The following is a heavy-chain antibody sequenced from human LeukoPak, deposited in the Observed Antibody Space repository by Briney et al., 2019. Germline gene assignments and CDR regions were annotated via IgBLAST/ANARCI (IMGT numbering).Heavy chain of an antibody. CDR3: ARARKNYYMDV. Sequence: SETLSLTCTVSGGSISSGSYYWSWTRQPGGKGLEWIGRIYTSGSTNYNPSLKSRVTISVDTSKNQFSLKLSSVTAADTAVYYCARARKNYYMDVWGKGTTVTVSS. J-gene: IGHJ6*03. V-gene: IGHV4-61*02. CDR1: GGSISSGSYY. CDR2: IYTSGST.